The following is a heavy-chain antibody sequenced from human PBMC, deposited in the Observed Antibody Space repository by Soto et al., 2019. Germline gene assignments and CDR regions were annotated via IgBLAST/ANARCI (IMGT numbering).Heavy chain of an antibody. CDR2: IIPIFGIA. CDR1: GGTFSSYA. CDR3: AREGGFRVPAATGYYYYMDV. V-gene: IGHV1-69*10. Sequence: ASVKVSCKASGGTFSSYAISWVRQAPGQGLEWMGGIIPIFGIANYAQKFQGRVTITADKSTSTAYMELSSLRSEDTAVYYCAREGGFRVPAATGYYYYMDVWGKGTTVTVSS. D-gene: IGHD2-2*01. J-gene: IGHJ6*03.